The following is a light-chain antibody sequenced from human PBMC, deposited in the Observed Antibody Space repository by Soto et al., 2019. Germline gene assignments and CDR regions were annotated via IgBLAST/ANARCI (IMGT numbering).Light chain of an antibody. Sequence: QSALTQPPSASGSPGQSVTISCSGNSSDVGAYNYVSWYQQHPGKAPRLLIYEVSQRPSGVPDRFSGSKSANTASLTVSGLQPEDEADYYCSSYAGTNNLLYVFGTGTKVTVL. CDR1: SSDVGAYNY. J-gene: IGLJ1*01. CDR3: SSYAGTNNLLYV. V-gene: IGLV2-8*01. CDR2: EVS.